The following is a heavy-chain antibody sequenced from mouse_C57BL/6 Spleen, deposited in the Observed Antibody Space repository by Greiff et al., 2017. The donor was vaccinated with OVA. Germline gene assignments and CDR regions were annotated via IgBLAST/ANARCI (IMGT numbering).Heavy chain of an antibody. CDR3: ARGGDEFAY. Sequence: EVKLQESGGGLVQPGGSLSLSCAASGFTFTDYYMSWVRQPPGKALEWLGFIRNKANGYTTEYSASVKGRFTISRDNSQSILYLQMNALRAEDSATYYCARGGDEFAYWGQGTLVTVSA. CDR1: GFTFTDYY. CDR2: IRNKANGYTT. J-gene: IGHJ3*01. V-gene: IGHV7-3*01.